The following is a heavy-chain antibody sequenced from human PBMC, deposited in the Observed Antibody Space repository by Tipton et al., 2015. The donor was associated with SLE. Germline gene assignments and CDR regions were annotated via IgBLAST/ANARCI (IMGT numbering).Heavy chain of an antibody. CDR2: ISSSSSYI. CDR3: ARDLYDSSGYYYY. Sequence: SLRLSCAASGFTFSSYSMNWVRQAPGKGLEWVSSISSSSSYIYYADSVKGRFTISRDNAKNSLYLQMNSLRAEDTAVYYCARDLYDSSGYYYYWGQGTLVTVSS. CDR1: GFTFSSYS. V-gene: IGHV3-21*01. J-gene: IGHJ4*02. D-gene: IGHD3-22*01.